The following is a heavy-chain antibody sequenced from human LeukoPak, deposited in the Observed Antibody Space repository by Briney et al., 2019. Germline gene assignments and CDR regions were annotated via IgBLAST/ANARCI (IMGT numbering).Heavy chain of an antibody. D-gene: IGHD2-2*01. J-gene: IGHJ4*02. Sequence: KPSETLSLTCAVYGGSFSGYYWSWIRQPPGKGLEWIGEINHSGSTNYNPSLKSRVTISVDTSKNQFSLKLSSVTAADTAVYYCARGYFSSTSCSGEVFDYWGQGTLVTVSS. CDR3: ARGYFSSTSCSGEVFDY. CDR2: INHSGST. V-gene: IGHV4-34*01. CDR1: GGSFSGYY.